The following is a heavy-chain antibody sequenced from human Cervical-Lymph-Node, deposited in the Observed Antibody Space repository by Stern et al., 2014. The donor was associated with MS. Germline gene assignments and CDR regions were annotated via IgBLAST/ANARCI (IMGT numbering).Heavy chain of an antibody. CDR3: ARGGSSSSFGGAIVYYYGMDV. CDR1: GGTFSSYA. Sequence: QVQLGQSGAEVKKPGSSVKVSCKASGGTFSSYAISWVRQAPGQGLEWMGGIIPIFGTANYAQKFQGRVTITADESTSTAYMELSSLRSEDTAVYYCARGGSSSSFGGAIVYYYGMDVWGQGTTVTVSS. J-gene: IGHJ6*02. V-gene: IGHV1-69*01. D-gene: IGHD6-6*01. CDR2: IIPIFGTA.